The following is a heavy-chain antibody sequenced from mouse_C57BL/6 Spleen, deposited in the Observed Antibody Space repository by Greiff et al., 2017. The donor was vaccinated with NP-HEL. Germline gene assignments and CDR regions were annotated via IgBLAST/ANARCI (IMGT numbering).Heavy chain of an antibody. CDR1: GFSFNTYA. J-gene: IGHJ1*03. D-gene: IGHD3-3*01. CDR2: IRSKSNNYAT. CDR3: VRHGGRNYWYFDV. V-gene: IGHV10-1*01. Sequence: EVQRVESGGGLVQPKGSLKLSCAASGFSFNTYAMNWVRQAPGKGLEWVARIRSKSNNYATYYADSVKDRFTISRDDSESMLYLQMNNLKTEDTAMYYCVRHGGRNYWYFDVWGTGTTVTVSS.